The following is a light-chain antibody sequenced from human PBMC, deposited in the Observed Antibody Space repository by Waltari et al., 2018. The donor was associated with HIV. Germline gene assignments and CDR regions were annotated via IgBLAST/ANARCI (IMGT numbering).Light chain of an antibody. CDR2: YKSDSDK. J-gene: IGLJ2*01. Sequence: QAVLTQPSSLSASPGASASLTCTLRRGINVGTYRIYWYQQKPGSPPQYLLRYKSDSDKQQGSGVPSRFSGSKDASANAGILLISGLQSEDEADYYCMIWHSSAVVFGGGTKLTVL. CDR1: RGINVGTYR. CDR3: MIWHSSAVV. V-gene: IGLV5-45*03.